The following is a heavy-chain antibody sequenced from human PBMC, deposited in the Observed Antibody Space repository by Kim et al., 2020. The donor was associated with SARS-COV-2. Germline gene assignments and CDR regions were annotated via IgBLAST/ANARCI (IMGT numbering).Heavy chain of an antibody. Sequence: GGSLRLSCAASGFTFSSYAMNWVRQAPGKGLQWVAVISYDGSNKYYADSVKGRFTISSDNSKDTLYLQMNSLRAEDTAVYYCAGGGGYNGPFDYWGQGTLVTVSS. J-gene: IGHJ4*02. CDR2: ISYDGSNK. V-gene: IGHV3-30-3*01. D-gene: IGHD5-12*01. CDR3: AGGGGYNGPFDY. CDR1: GFTFSSYA.